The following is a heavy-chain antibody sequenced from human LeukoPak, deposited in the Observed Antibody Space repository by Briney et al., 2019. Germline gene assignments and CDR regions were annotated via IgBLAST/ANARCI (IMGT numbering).Heavy chain of an antibody. D-gene: IGHD1-26*01. Sequence: SQTLSLTCTVSGGSISSGGYYWSWIRQPPGKGLEWIGYIYHSGSTYYNPSLKSRVTMSVDTSKNQFSLKLSSVTAADTAVYYCARNPRIVGATLTYYYYYYMDVWGKGTTVTVSS. CDR2: IYHSGST. V-gene: IGHV4-30-2*01. CDR1: GGSISSGGYY. CDR3: ARNPRIVGATLTYYYYYYMDV. J-gene: IGHJ6*03.